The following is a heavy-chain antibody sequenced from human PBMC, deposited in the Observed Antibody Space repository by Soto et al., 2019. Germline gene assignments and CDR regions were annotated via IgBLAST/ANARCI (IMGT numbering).Heavy chain of an antibody. V-gene: IGHV1-18*01. D-gene: IGHD3-10*01. CDR2: ISTYTGNT. J-gene: IGHJ6*02. CDR1: GYTFTNYD. Sequence: QVHLVQSGAEVKKPGASVKVSCKASGYTFTNYDINWVRQAPGQGLEWMGWISTYTGNTNYAQKPQGRVTMTTATSTSTAYMELRSLRSDDTAVYYCARGYYYGSGRPTPGGMDVWGQGTTVTVSS. CDR3: ARGYYYGSGRPTPGGMDV.